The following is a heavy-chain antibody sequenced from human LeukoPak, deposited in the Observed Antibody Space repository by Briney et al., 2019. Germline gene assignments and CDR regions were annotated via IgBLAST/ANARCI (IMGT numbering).Heavy chain of an antibody. CDR1: GFILNKYD. Sequence: PGGPLRLSCAASGFILNKYDMHWVRQAPGKGLEWVAVIRHDGDNRNYGDSVRGRFTISRDNSRNTVDLQMNSLRVDDTAVYYCAREQDYGDYRTADYWGQGTLVTVSS. J-gene: IGHJ4*02. CDR3: AREQDYGDYRTADY. CDR2: IRHDGDNR. D-gene: IGHD4-17*01. V-gene: IGHV3-33*01.